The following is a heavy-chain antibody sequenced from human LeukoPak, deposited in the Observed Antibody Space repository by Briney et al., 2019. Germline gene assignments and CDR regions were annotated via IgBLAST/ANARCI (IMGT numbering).Heavy chain of an antibody. D-gene: IGHD6-19*01. Sequence: GGSLRLSCAASGFTFSSYEMNWVRQAPGKGLEWVSYIDTSSGTIHYADSVKGRFTISRDNAKSSLYLQMNSLRAEDTAVYFCARDATVGVPGTLYFDHWGQGTLVTVSS. J-gene: IGHJ4*02. CDR3: ARDATVGVPGTLYFDH. CDR2: IDTSSGTI. CDR1: GFTFSSYE. V-gene: IGHV3-48*03.